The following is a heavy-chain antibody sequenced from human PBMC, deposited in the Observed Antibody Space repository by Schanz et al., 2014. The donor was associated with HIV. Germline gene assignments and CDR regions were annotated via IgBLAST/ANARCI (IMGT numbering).Heavy chain of an antibody. CDR2: VYIGDST. V-gene: IGHV3-66*01. Sequence: VQLVESGGGVVQPGRSLRLSCAVSGFTISSNYMSWVRQAPGKGLEWVSVVYIGDSTFYANSVKGRFTISRDDSKNTLYLQMNSLRAEDTAMYYCAAGLIRYFFDYWGQGTLVTVSS. J-gene: IGHJ4*02. CDR1: GFTISSNY. D-gene: IGHD2-21*01. CDR3: AAGLIRYFFDY.